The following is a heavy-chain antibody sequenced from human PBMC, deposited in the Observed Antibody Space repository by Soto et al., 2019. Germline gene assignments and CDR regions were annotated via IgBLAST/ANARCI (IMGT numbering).Heavy chain of an antibody. CDR1: GGSFSGYY. V-gene: IGHV4-34*01. J-gene: IGHJ4*02. Sequence: QVQLQQWGAGLLKPSETLSLTCAVYGGSFSGYYWSWIRQPPGKGLEWIGQINHSGSTNYNPSLKSRVTISVDTPKNQFSLKLSSVTAADTAVYYCARGIIPVAGSLYYFDYWGQGTLVTVSS. D-gene: IGHD6-19*01. CDR2: INHSGST. CDR3: ARGIIPVAGSLYYFDY.